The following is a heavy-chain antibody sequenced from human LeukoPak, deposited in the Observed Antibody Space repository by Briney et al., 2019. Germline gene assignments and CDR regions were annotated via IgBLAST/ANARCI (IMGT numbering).Heavy chain of an antibody. CDR2: IRYDGSNK. CDR3: ATGQWLALDY. CDR1: GFTFSSYG. D-gene: IGHD6-19*01. Sequence: PGGSLRLSCAASGFTFSSYGMHWVRQAPGKGLEWVAFIRYDGSNKYYADSVKGRFTISRDNSKNTLYLQMNSLRAEDTAVYYCATGQWLALDYWGQGTLVTVSS. V-gene: IGHV3-30*02. J-gene: IGHJ4*02.